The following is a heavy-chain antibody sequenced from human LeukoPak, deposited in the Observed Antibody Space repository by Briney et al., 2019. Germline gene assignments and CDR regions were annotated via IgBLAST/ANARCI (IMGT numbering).Heavy chain of an antibody. D-gene: IGHD1-1*01. CDR3: ATVGTTGTTVPVYYYYGMDV. J-gene: IGHJ6*02. V-gene: IGHV1-24*01. CDR1: GYTLTELS. CDR2: FDPEDGET. Sequence: ASVKVSCKVSGYTLTELSMHWVRQPPGKGLEWMGGFDPEDGETIYAQKFQGRVTMTEDTSTDTAYMELSSLRSEDAAVYYCATVGTTGTTVPVYYYYGMDVWGQGTTVTVSS.